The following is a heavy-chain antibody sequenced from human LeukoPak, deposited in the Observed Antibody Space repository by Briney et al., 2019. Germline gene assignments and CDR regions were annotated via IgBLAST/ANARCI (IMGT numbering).Heavy chain of an antibody. Sequence: PGGSLRLSCAASGFTFSSYGMHWVRQAPGKGLEWVAVISYDGSNKYYADSAKGRFTISRDNSKNTLYLQMNSLRAEDTAVYYCAKVLVGSTSDFDYWGQGTLVTVSS. J-gene: IGHJ4*02. V-gene: IGHV3-30*18. CDR3: AKVLVGSTSDFDY. D-gene: IGHD2-2*01. CDR1: GFTFSSYG. CDR2: ISYDGSNK.